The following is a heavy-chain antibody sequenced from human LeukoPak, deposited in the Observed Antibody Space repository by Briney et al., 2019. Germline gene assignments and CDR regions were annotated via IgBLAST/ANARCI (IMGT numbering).Heavy chain of an antibody. CDR1: GYTFTSYY. D-gene: IGHD4-23*01. CDR2: INPSGGST. Sequence: ASAKVSCKASGYTFTSYYMHWVRQAPGQGLEWMGIINPSGGSTSYAQKFQGRVTMTRDTSTSTVYVELSSLRSEDTAVYYCARDLRLADGGNRRYAFDIWGQGTMVTVSS. J-gene: IGHJ3*02. CDR3: ARDLRLADGGNRRYAFDI. V-gene: IGHV1-46*01.